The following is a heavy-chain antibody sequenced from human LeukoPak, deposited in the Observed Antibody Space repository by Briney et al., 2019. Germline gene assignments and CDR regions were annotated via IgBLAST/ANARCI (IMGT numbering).Heavy chain of an antibody. CDR3: ARGGKMVRNYYGMDV. CDR1: GGSVSGYY. V-gene: IGHV4-34*01. CDR2: INHSGST. D-gene: IGHD3-10*01. Sequence: SETLSLTCAVYGGSVSGYYWSWIRQPPGKGLEWIGEINHSGSTNYNPSLKSRVTISEDTSKNQFSLMLSSVTAADTAVYYCARGGKMVRNYYGMDVWGTGTAVTVSS. J-gene: IGHJ6*04.